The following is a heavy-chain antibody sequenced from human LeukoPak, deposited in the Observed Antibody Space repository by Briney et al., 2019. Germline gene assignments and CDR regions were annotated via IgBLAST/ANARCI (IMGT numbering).Heavy chain of an antibody. CDR2: INAGNGNT. Sequence: ASVKVSCKASGYTFTSYAMHWVRQAPGQRLEWMGWINAGNGNTKYSQKFQGRVTITRDTSASTAYMELSSLRSEDTAVYYCARDTGGYDWARYYFDYWGQGTLVTVSS. CDR3: ARDTGGYDWARYYFDY. D-gene: IGHD5-12*01. CDR1: GYTFTSYA. V-gene: IGHV1-3*01. J-gene: IGHJ4*02.